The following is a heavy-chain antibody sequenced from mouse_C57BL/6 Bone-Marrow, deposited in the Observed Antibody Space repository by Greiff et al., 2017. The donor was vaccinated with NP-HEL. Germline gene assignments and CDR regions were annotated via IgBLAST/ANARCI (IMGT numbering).Heavy chain of an antibody. CDR1: GFSLTSYA. Sequence: VQRVESGPGLVAPSQSLSITCTVSGFSLTSYAISWVRQPPGKGLEWLGVIWTGGGTNYNSALKSRLSISKDNSKSQVFLKMNSLQTDDTARYYCARKGIYDGYYAGFAYWGQGTLVTVSA. J-gene: IGHJ3*01. V-gene: IGHV2-9-1*01. CDR3: ARKGIYDGYYAGFAY. CDR2: IWTGGGT. D-gene: IGHD2-3*01.